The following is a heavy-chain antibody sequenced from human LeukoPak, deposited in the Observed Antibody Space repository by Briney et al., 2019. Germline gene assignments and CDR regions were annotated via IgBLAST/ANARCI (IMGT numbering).Heavy chain of an antibody. D-gene: IGHD3-22*01. CDR2: IKKDGSEE. V-gene: IGHV3-7*03. CDR1: EFTFSDYW. CDR3: ARPYYYDSRIDP. Sequence: GGSLRLSCAASEFTFSDYWMSWVRQAPGKGPEWVANIKKDGSEEHYVDSVKGRFTVSRDNAKNSLFLQMNSLRVEDTAVYYCARPYYYDSRIDPWGQGILVTVSS. J-gene: IGHJ5*02.